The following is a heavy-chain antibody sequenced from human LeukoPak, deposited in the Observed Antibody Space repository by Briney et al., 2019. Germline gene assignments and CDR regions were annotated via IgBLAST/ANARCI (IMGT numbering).Heavy chain of an antibody. CDR1: GGTFSRYA. D-gene: IGHD3/OR15-3a*01. J-gene: IGHJ4*02. CDR2: IIPIFGTA. V-gene: IGHV1-69*13. Sequence: PRASVKVSCKASGGTFSRYAISWVRQAPGQGLEWMGGIIPIFGTANYAQKFQGRVTITADESTSTAYMELSSLRSEDTAVYYCARSRGDGLLGIDYWGQGTLVTVSS. CDR3: ARSRGDGLLGIDY.